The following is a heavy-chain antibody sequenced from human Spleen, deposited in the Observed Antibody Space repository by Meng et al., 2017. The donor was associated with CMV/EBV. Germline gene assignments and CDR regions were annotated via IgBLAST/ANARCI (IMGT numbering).Heavy chain of an antibody. J-gene: IGHJ4*02. CDR3: ARDVPLSETSGDYFDY. Sequence: GSLRLSCTVSGGSISSSSYYWGWIRQPPGKGLEWIGSIYYSGSTYYNPSLKSRVTISIDTSKNQFSLRLRSVTAADTAVYYCARDVPLSETSGDYFDYWGQGMLVTVSS. V-gene: IGHV4-39*07. CDR2: IYYSGST. D-gene: IGHD2-2*01. CDR1: GGSISSSSYY.